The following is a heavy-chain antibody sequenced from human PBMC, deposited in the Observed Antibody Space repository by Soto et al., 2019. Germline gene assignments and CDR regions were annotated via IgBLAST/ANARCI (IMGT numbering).Heavy chain of an antibody. D-gene: IGHD2-15*01. V-gene: IGHV4-59*01. J-gene: IGHJ6*03. CDR3: ARSPANNYYYYMDV. CDR2: IYYSGST. Sequence: SETLSLTCTVSGGSISSYYWNWIRQPPGKGLEWIGYIYYSGSTNYNPSLESRVTISVDTSKSQFSLNLSSVTAADTAVYYCARSPANNYYYYMDVWGKGTTVTVSS. CDR1: GGSISSYY.